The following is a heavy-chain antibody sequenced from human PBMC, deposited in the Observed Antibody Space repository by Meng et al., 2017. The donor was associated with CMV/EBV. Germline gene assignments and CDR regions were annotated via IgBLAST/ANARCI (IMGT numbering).Heavy chain of an antibody. CDR1: GYSFTSYW. V-gene: IGHV5-51*01. CDR2: IYPGDSDT. Sequence: SGYSFTSYWIGWVRQMPGKGLEWMVIIYPGDSDTRYSPSFQGQVTISADKSISTAYLQWSSLKASDTAMYYCARQGKMVRGPYGVDYWGQGTLVTVSS. CDR3: ARQGKMVRGPYGVDY. J-gene: IGHJ4*02. D-gene: IGHD3-10*01.